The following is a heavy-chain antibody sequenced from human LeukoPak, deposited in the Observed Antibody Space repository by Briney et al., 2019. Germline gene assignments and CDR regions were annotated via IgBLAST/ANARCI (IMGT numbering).Heavy chain of an antibody. D-gene: IGHD3-16*01. V-gene: IGHV4-59*01. CDR1: GGSISGYY. Sequence: SETLSLTCTVSGGSISGYYWSWIRQPPGKGLEWIGYIYYSGSTNYNPSLKSRVTISVDTSKNQFSLKLSSVTAADTAVYYCARGVTFGGVYDYWGQGTLVTVSS. J-gene: IGHJ4*02. CDR3: ARGVTFGGVYDY. CDR2: IYYSGST.